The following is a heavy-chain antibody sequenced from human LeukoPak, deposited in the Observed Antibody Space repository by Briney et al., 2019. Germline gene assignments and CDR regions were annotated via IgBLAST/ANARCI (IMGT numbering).Heavy chain of an antibody. V-gene: IGHV3-7*05. J-gene: IGHJ4*02. Sequence: GGSLRLSCAASGFTFSSYWMSWVRQAPGKGLEWVATIKEDGSEKYYVDSVKGRFTISRDNAKNSLYLQMNSLRAEDTAVYYCARDRYGDGFAHFDYWGQGALVTVSS. CDR3: ARDRYGDGFAHFDY. CDR2: IKEDGSEK. D-gene: IGHD5-24*01. CDR1: GFTFSSYW.